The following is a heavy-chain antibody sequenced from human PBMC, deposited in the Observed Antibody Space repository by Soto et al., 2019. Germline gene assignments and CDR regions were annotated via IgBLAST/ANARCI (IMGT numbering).Heavy chain of an antibody. Sequence: GGSLRLSCSASGFTFSSYAMHWVRQAPGKGLEYVSAISSNGGSTYYADSVKGRFTISRDNSKNTLYLQMSSLRAEDTAVYYCVKDGEQQLGPFYNWFDPWGQGTLVTVSS. J-gene: IGHJ5*02. CDR2: ISSNGGST. CDR1: GFTFSSYA. D-gene: IGHD6-13*01. V-gene: IGHV3-64D*08. CDR3: VKDGEQQLGPFYNWFDP.